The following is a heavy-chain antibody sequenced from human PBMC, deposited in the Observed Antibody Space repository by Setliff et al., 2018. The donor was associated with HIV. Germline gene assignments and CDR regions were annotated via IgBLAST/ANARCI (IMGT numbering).Heavy chain of an antibody. CDR1: GFTFSPYW. D-gene: IGHD1-1*01. V-gene: IGHV3-74*03. CDR2: INSDGTST. J-gene: IGHJ4*02. Sequence: GSLRLSCAASGFTFSPYWMHWVRQAPGKGLVWVSRINSDGTSTTYADSVKGRFTISRDNAKNTLYLQMNSLRAEDTAVYYCARVTTGTTAGDYWGQGTLVTVSS. CDR3: ARVTTGTTAGDY.